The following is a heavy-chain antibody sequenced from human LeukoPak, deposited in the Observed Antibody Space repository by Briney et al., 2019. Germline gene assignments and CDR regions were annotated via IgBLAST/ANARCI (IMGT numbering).Heavy chain of an antibody. D-gene: IGHD1-26*01. CDR3: ARVGIVGATITKDAFDI. Sequence: GESLKISCKGSGYSFTSYWIGWVRQMPGKGLERMGIIYPGDSDTRYSPSFQGQVTISADKSISTAYLQWSSLKASDTAMYYCARVGIVGATITKDAFDIWGQGTMVTVSS. J-gene: IGHJ3*02. V-gene: IGHV5-51*01. CDR1: GYSFTSYW. CDR2: IYPGDSDT.